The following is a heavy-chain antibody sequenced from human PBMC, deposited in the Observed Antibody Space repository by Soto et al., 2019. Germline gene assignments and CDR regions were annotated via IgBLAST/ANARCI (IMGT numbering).Heavy chain of an antibody. CDR3: ARQGSGYSSSWEGDYFDY. D-gene: IGHD6-13*01. V-gene: IGHV4-34*01. J-gene: IGHJ4*02. CDR1: GGSFSGYY. Sequence: SETLSLTCAVYGGSFSGYYWSWIRQPPGKGLEWIGEINHSGSTNYNPSLKSRVTISVDTSKNQFSLKLSSVTAADTAVYYCARQGSGYSSSWEGDYFDYWGQGTLVTVSS. CDR2: INHSGST.